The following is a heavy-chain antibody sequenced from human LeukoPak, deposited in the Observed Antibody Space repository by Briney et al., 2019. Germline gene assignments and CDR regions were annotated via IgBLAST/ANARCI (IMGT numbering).Heavy chain of an antibody. J-gene: IGHJ6*04. Sequence: SETLSVTCTVPLGSISSYYWSWMRPPPGKGLEWIGYIYYRGSTNYNPPLQSRATIPAHTSKHQIPLNLSSVTAAHTALYYFTGEVVVVPRSSPNPIVDLWGKGTTVTVPS. CDR3: TGEVVVVPRSSPNPIVDL. V-gene: IGHV4-59*01. CDR1: LGSISSYY. CDR2: IYYRGST. D-gene: IGHD2-2*01.